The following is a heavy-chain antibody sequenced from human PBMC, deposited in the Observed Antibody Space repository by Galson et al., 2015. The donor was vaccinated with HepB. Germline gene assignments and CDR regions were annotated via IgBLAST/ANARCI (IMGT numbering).Heavy chain of an antibody. CDR1: GFTFKRYW. V-gene: IGHV3-74*01. CDR2: IDSDGRSS. Sequence: SLRLSCAASGFTFKRYWMHWVRQAPGKGLVWVSRIDSDGRSSTYADSVKGRCTASRDNAKNMLYLQMNSLRAEDTAVYYCARVGSGGWSEGASYYYYMDVWGKGTTVTVS. D-gene: IGHD6-19*01. CDR3: ARVGSGGWSEGASYYYYMDV. J-gene: IGHJ6*03.